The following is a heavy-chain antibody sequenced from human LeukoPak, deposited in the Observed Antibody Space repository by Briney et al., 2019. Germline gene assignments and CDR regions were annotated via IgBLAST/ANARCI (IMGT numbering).Heavy chain of an antibody. D-gene: IGHD2-2*01. J-gene: IGHJ3*01. CDR3: AREGTGYQLLLVGAFDV. CDR1: GLTFSSYW. Sequence: GGSLRLSCAASGLTFSSYWMSWVRQAPGKGLEWVANIKQDGSEKYYVDSVKGRFTISRDNAKNSLYLQMNSLRAEDTAVYYCAREGTGYQLLLVGAFDVWGQGTMVTVSS. CDR2: IKQDGSEK. V-gene: IGHV3-7*01.